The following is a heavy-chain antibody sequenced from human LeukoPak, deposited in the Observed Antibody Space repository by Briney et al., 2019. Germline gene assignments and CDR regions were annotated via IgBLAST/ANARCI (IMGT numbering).Heavy chain of an antibody. CDR3: ARVGSSAYFDY. CDR1: GGSISSYY. V-gene: IGHV4-59*01. Sequence: SGTLSLTCTVSGGSISSYYWSWIRQPPGKGLEWIGYIYYSGSTNYNPSLKSRVTISVDTSKNQFSLKLSSVTAADTAVYYCARVGSSAYFDYWGQGTLVTVSS. J-gene: IGHJ4*02. CDR2: IYYSGST. D-gene: IGHD1-26*01.